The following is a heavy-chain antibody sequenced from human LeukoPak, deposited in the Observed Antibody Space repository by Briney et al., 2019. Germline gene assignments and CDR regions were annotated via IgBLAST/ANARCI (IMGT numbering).Heavy chain of an antibody. CDR3: ARRTTGDASFDY. CDR1: GDFISTSRYY. J-gene: IGHJ4*02. Sequence: PSETLSHTCTVAGDFISTSRYYWGWIRQPPGKGLEWIGSIYYSGTTYYNPSLKSRVTISVDTSKNQISLKLSSVTAADTAVYYCARRTTGDASFDYWGQGTLVTVSS. D-gene: IGHD7-27*01. CDR2: IYYSGTT. V-gene: IGHV4-39*01.